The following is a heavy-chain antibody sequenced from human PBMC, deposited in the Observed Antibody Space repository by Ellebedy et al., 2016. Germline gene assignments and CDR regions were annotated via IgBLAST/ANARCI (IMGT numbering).Heavy chain of an antibody. V-gene: IGHV3-48*01. J-gene: IGHJ6*03. CDR3: ARGGYDYGDYNYYMDV. CDR1: GFTFISYS. D-gene: IGHD4-17*01. Sequence: GGSLRLXXAASGFTFISYSMNWVRQAPGKGLEWVSYSSSSTSAIYYADSVKGRFTISRDNAKNSLYLQMNSLRAEDTAVYYCARGGYDYGDYNYYMDVWGKGTTVTVSS. CDR2: SSSSTSAI.